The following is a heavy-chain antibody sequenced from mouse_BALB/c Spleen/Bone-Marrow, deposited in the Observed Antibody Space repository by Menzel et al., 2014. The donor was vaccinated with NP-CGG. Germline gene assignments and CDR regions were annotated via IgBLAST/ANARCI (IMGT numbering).Heavy chain of an antibody. CDR2: IHPNSGNT. Sequence: QVQLKQSGSVLVRPGASVKLSCKASGYTSTSSWMHWAKRRPGQGLEWIGEIHPNSGNTNYNEKFKGKATLTVDTSSSTAYVDLSSLTSEDSAVYYCARSGFDYWGQGTTLTVSS. D-gene: IGHD4-1*01. CDR1: GYTSTSSW. J-gene: IGHJ2*01. CDR3: ARSGFDY. V-gene: IGHV1S130*01.